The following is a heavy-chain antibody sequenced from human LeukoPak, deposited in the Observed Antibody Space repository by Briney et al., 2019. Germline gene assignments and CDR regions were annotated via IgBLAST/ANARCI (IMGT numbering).Heavy chain of an antibody. CDR3: ARFIAAPYYFDY. CDR1: GFTVSSNS. D-gene: IGHD6-13*01. V-gene: IGHV3-53*01. Sequence: GGSLRLSCTVSGFTVSSNSMSWVRQAPGKGLEWVSFIYSDNTHYSDSVKGRFTISRDNSKNTLYLQMNSLRAEDTAVYYCARFIAAPYYFDYWGRGTLVTVSS. J-gene: IGHJ4*02. CDR2: IYSDNT.